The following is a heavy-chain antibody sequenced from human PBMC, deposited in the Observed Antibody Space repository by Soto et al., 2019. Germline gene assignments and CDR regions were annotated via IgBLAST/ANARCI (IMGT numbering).Heavy chain of an antibody. D-gene: IGHD1-1*01. CDR1: GYSLTSYW. CDR3: SRLEPTVYDYYGMDV. Sequence: GESLKISCKGSGYSLTSYWISWVRQMPGKGLEWMGRIDPSDSYTNYSPSFQGHVTISADKSISPAYLQWSSLKASDTAMYYCSRLEPTVYDYYGMDVWCHGTTVTV. CDR2: IDPSDSYT. J-gene: IGHJ6*02. V-gene: IGHV5-10-1*01.